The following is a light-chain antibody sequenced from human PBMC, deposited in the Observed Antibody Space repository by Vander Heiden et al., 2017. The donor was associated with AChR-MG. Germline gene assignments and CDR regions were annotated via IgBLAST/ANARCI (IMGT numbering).Light chain of an antibody. Sequence: AIRMTQSPSLLSASTGETVTMTCRASQDIRRYLAWYQQKPGKAPNLLMYGASTLQSGVPSWFSGGGSGPNFPLTISGLQAEDFATYFCHPYVDYPQTFGQGTKLEIK. J-gene: IGKJ1*01. CDR3: HPYVDYPQT. CDR1: QDIRRY. CDR2: GAS. V-gene: IGKV1-8*01.